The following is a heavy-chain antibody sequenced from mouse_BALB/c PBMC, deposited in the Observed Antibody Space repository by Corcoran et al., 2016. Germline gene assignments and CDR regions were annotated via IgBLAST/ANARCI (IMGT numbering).Heavy chain of an antibody. CDR1: GFNIKDYD. CDR2: IDPENGNT. V-gene: IGHV14-1*02. Sequence: EVQLQQSGAELVRPGALVKLSCKASGFNIKDYDMHWVKQRPEQGREWIGWIDPENGNTIYDPKFQGKASITADTSSNTAYLQLSSLTSEDTAVYYCARVRGRFAYWGQGTLVTVSA. J-gene: IGHJ3*01. CDR3: ARVRGRFAY.